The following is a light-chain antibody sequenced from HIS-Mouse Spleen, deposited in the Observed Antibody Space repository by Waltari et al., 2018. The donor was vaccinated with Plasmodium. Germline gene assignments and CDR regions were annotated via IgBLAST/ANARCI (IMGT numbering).Light chain of an antibody. J-gene: IGLJ2*01. Sequence: QSALTQPPSASGSPGQSVTISCTGTSSDVGGYNYGSWYQQHPGKAPKLMIYAVSKRPSGVPDRFSGSKSGNTASLTVSGLQAEDEADYYCSSYAGSNNLVFGGGTKLTVL. CDR1: SSDVGGYNY. CDR2: AVS. V-gene: IGLV2-8*01. CDR3: SSYAGSNNLV.